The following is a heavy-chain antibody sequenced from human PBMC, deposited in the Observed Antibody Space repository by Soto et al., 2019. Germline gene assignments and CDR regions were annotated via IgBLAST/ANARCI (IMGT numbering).Heavy chain of an antibody. V-gene: IGHV1-2*02. J-gene: IGHJ6*02. CDR1: GYPFTGPY. CDR2: INPSSGGT. CDR3: ARDFRTYSHGVDV. Sequence: ASVKVSCKASGYPFTGPYIYWVRQAPGQGLEWMGWINPSSGGTESAEKFQGRVTVTRDTSIRTVFLELNSLTSDDTGVYFCARDFRTYSHGVDVWGHGTAVTVSS. D-gene: IGHD4-4*01.